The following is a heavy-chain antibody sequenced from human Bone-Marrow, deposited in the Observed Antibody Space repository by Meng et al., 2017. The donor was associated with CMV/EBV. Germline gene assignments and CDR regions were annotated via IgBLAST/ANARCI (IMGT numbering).Heavy chain of an antibody. Sequence: ASVKVSCKASGYTFTAHYFHWVRQAPGQGLEWMGWIHPHRGDTNYAQQFQGRVTLTRDTSINTGYMELTRLTSDDTAVYYCATHSSGWPYYFDYWGQGTLVTVSS. CDR3: ATHSSGWPYYFDY. V-gene: IGHV1-2*02. J-gene: IGHJ4*02. CDR1: GYTFTAHY. D-gene: IGHD6-19*01. CDR2: IHPHRGDT.